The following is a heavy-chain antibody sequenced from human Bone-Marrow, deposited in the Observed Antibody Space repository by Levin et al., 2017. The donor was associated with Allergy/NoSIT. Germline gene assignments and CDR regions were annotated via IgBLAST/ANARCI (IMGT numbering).Heavy chain of an antibody. V-gene: IGHV4-61*01. D-gene: IGHD4-11*01. CDR1: GDSISSGSHY. J-gene: IGHJ2*01. CDR2: ITDNERT. Sequence: SETLSLTCTVSGDSISSGSHYWGWVRQPPGRGLEWIGYITDNERTNHNPSLKSRVTISLDTSRSQFSLKLHSVTAADTAVYYCARSDYKNYLRNWYFDLWGRGTLVTVSS. CDR3: ARSDYKNYLRNWYFDL.